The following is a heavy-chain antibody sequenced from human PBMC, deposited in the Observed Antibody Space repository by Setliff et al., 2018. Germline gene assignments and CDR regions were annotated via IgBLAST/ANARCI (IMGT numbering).Heavy chain of an antibody. CDR1: DDSISGRHYY. CDR2: IYTSWST. CDR3: ARMSGFQYMDV. D-gene: IGHD3-3*01. V-gene: IGHV4-61*09. Sequence: SETLSLTCTVSDDSISGRHYYWSWIRQPAGKGLEWLGQIYTSWSTNYNPSLKGRATLSIDASKGQFSLKLTSVTAADTAVYYCARMSGFQYMDVWGKGTTVTVSS. J-gene: IGHJ6*03.